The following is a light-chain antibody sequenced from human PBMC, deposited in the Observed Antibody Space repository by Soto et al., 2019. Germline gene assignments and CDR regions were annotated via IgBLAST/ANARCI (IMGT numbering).Light chain of an antibody. V-gene: IGKV3-20*01. CDR1: QSGSSTS. CDR2: GAS. CDR3: QHYVTSSIT. J-gene: IGKJ5*01. Sequence: EVVLTQSAGTLSLSPGERFTMLCLASQSGSSTSLAWYQQKPGQTPRLLIYGASSRATGTPDRISGGGSGTHFTLTISRLEPEDFAVYYCQHYVTSSITFGQGTRLE.